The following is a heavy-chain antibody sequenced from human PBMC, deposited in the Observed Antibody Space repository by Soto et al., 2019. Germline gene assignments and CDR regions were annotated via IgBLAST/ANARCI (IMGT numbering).Heavy chain of an antibody. CDR2: ISYDGSNK. J-gene: IGHJ4*02. Sequence: QVQLVESGGGVVQPGRSLRLSCAASGFTFSSYGMHWVRQAPGKGLEWVAVISYDGSNKYYADSVKGRFTISRDNSKNTLYLPMNRLGAEDTAVYYCAPWFGAFDYWGQGTLVTVSS. D-gene: IGHD3-10*01. V-gene: IGHV3-30*03. CDR3: APWFGAFDY. CDR1: GFTFSSYG.